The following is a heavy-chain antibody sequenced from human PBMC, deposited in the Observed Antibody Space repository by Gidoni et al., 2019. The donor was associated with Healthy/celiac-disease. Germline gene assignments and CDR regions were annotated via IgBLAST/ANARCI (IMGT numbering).Heavy chain of an antibody. CDR3: ARDSEAYCGGDCYSDY. Sequence: QVQLVQSGAEVKKPGASVKVSCKASGSTFTSYYMHWVRQAPGQGLEWMGIINPSGGSTSYAQKFQGRVTMTRDTSTSTVYMELSSLRSEDTAVYYCARDSEAYCGGDCYSDYWGQGTLVTVSS. CDR2: INPSGGST. V-gene: IGHV1-46*01. J-gene: IGHJ4*02. CDR1: GSTFTSYY. D-gene: IGHD2-21*02.